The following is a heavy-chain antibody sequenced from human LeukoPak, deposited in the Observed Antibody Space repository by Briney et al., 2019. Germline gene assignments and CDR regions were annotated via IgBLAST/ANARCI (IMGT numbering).Heavy chain of an antibody. CDR2: IKQDGSEK. J-gene: IGHJ4*02. D-gene: IGHD2-15*01. Sequence: GGSLRLSCAASGFTFSSYWMSWVRQAPGKGLEWVANIKQDGSEKYYVDSVMGRFTISRDNAKNSLYLQMNSLRAEDTAVYYCARDSALYCSGGSCTDYWGQGTLVTVSS. V-gene: IGHV3-7*01. CDR1: GFTFSSYW. CDR3: ARDSALYCSGGSCTDY.